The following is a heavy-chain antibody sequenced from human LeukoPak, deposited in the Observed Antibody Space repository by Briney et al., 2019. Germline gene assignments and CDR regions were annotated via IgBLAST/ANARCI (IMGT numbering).Heavy chain of an antibody. D-gene: IGHD4-17*01. J-gene: IGHJ4*02. CDR2: ISGSSSYI. CDR3: AGFRWTTTSVDY. CDR1: FTXXXYN. V-gene: IGHV3-21*01. Sequence: FTXXXYNMNWVRQAPGKGLEWVSSISGSSSYIYYADSVKGRFSISRDNAKNSLYLQMNSLRAEDTAVYYCAGFRWTTTSVDYWGQGTLVTVSS.